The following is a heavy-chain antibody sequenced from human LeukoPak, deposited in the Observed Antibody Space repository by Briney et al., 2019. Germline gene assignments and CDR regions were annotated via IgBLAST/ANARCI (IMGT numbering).Heavy chain of an antibody. J-gene: IGHJ6*02. CDR2: ISAYNGNT. CDR3: ASTQPRHKYDFWSGYYVGMDV. V-gene: IGHV1-18*01. Sequence: ASVKVSCKASGYTFTSYGISWVRQAPGQGLEWMGWISAYNGNTNYAQKLQGRVTMTTDTSTSTAYMELRSLRSDDTAVYYCASTQPRHKYDFWSGYYVGMDVWGQGTTVTVSS. CDR1: GYTFTSYG. D-gene: IGHD3-3*01.